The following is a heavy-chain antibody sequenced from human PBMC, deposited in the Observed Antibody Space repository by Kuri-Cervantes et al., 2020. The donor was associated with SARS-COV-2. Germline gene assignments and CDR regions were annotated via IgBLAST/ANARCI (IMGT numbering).Heavy chain of an antibody. CDR1: GFTVSSNY. Sequence: GGSLRLSCAASGFTVSSNYKSWVRQAPGKGLEWVGRIKSKTDGGTTDYSAPVKGRFTISRDNSKNTLYLQMNSLRAEDTAVYYCASRYSSSWYAVDYWGQGTLVTVSS. CDR2: IKSKTDGGTT. J-gene: IGHJ4*02. D-gene: IGHD6-13*01. V-gene: IGHV3-15*01. CDR3: ASRYSSSWYAVDY.